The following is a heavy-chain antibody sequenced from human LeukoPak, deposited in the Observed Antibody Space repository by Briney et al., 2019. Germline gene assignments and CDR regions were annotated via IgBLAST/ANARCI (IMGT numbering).Heavy chain of an antibody. Sequence: MSSETLSLTCTVSGGSISSGGYYWSWIRQTPGKGLEWIGYIYYTGSTNHNPSLKSRVTMSLDTATNQLFLRLSSVTAADTAIYYCARGWGYGAPHAGDYWGQGTLVTVSS. V-gene: IGHV4-61*08. CDR1: GGSISSGGYY. CDR2: IYYTGST. CDR3: ARGWGYGAPHAGDY. D-gene: IGHD4-17*01. J-gene: IGHJ4*02.